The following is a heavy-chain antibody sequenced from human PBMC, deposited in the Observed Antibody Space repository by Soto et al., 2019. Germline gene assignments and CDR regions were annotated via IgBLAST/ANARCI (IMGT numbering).Heavy chain of an antibody. Sequence: GGSLRLSCTASGFTFGDYAMSWFRQAPGKGLEWVGFIRSKAFGGTTEYAASVKGRFIISRDDSKNIAYLQMNSLKTEDTAVYYCTPDYSNSINYYYYMDVWGKGTTVTVSS. CDR2: IRSKAFGGTT. D-gene: IGHD4-4*01. CDR3: TPDYSNSINYYYYMDV. CDR1: GFTFGDYA. J-gene: IGHJ6*03. V-gene: IGHV3-49*03.